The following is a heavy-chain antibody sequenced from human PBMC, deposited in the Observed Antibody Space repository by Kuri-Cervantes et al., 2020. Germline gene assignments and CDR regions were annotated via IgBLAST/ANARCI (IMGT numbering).Heavy chain of an antibody. J-gene: IGHJ2*01. CDR2: IYHSGRT. CDR3: ARGWRGRSTSVTHYTRYFDL. V-gene: IGHV4-38-2*02. D-gene: IGHD4-17*01. Sequence: SETLSLTCTVSGYSISSGYYWGWIRQPPGKGLEWIGNIYHSGRTYYNPALKSRVTRSVDPSKNQFSLTLRSVTAADTAVYYCARGWRGRSTSVTHYTRYFDLWGRGTLVTVSS. CDR1: GYSISSGYY.